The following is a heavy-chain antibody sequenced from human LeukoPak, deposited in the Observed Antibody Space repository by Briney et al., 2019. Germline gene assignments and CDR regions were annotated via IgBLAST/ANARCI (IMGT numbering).Heavy chain of an antibody. Sequence: PGGSLRLSCAASGFTFSHYAMHWVRQAPGKGLEWVAVIWYDGSKEYYADSVKGRFTISRDNSKSTLYLQMNSLRAEDTAAYYCARVRRLIVGATTEFDYWGQGTLVTVSS. V-gene: IGHV3-33*01. CDR2: IWYDGSKE. D-gene: IGHD1-26*01. J-gene: IGHJ4*02. CDR1: GFTFSHYA. CDR3: ARVRRLIVGATTEFDY.